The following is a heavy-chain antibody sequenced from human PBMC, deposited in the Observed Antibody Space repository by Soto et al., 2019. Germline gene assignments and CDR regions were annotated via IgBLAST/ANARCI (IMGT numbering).Heavy chain of an antibody. Sequence: SQTRSLTCALAGYSTSSSYYWGWLRQPPGKGLEWIASIYHGGSTYYNPSLNSPVTLSIDMTNNHVSLIRSSVTAADTAVYYRARGGPWVPYYYDSSPYTFENWFGPWGKRTRVTVSS. CDR2: IYHGGST. V-gene: IGHV4-38-2*01. D-gene: IGHD3-22*01. CDR3: ARGGPWVPYYYDSSPYTFENWFGP. J-gene: IGHJ5*02. CDR1: GYSTSSSYY.